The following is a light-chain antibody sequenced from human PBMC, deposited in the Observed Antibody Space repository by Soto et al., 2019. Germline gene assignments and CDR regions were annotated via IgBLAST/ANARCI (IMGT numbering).Light chain of an antibody. CDR1: QTINNW. V-gene: IGKV1-5*01. Sequence: DIQMTQSPSTLSASIGDRVTITCWASQTINNWLAWYQQKPGKAPKLLIYHASNLETGVPSRFSGSAFGTEFTLTISSLQPDDFATYYCQHYNSYPWTFGQGTKVEI. CDR2: HAS. CDR3: QHYNSYPWT. J-gene: IGKJ1*01.